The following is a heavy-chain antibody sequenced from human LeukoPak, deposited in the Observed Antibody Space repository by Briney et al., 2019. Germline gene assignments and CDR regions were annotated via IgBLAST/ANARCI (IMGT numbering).Heavy chain of an antibody. D-gene: IGHD5-18*01. J-gene: IGHJ4*02. Sequence: GGALRLSCAASGFTFSSYVMHWVRQAPGKGLERVAFLRYDGTNRYYADSVKGRFTISRDSSKNTLYLQMNSLRAEDTAVYYCAREEYSYGYYWGQGTLVTVSS. CDR2: LRYDGTNR. V-gene: IGHV3-30*02. CDR3: AREEYSYGYY. CDR1: GFTFSSYV.